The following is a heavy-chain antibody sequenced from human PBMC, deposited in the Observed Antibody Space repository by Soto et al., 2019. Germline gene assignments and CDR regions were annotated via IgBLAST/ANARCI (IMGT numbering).Heavy chain of an antibody. CDR1: GYTFTTYD. V-gene: IGHV1-18*01. CDR2: ISTYNGNT. D-gene: IGHD2-8*01. Sequence: QVQLVQSGAEVKKPGASVQVSCKASGYTFTTYDISWVRQAPGQGLEWMGRISTYNGNTNYPPSLQGRLTMTPDTSTTTAYMELRRLRSDDTAVYYCARDPYNVLMVNAPNLYGMDVWGQGTTVTVSS. CDR3: ARDPYNVLMVNAPNLYGMDV. J-gene: IGHJ6*02.